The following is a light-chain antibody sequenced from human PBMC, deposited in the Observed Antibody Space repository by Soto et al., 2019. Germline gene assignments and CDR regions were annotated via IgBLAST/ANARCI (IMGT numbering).Light chain of an antibody. J-gene: IGKJ4*01. CDR2: AAS. CDR1: QDIRNW. CDR3: QQANSLPPT. Sequence: DIQMTQSPSSVSASVGDRVTITCRASQDIRNWLAWYQQKPGKAPNLLIYAASNLQSGVPSRFSGSGSGADFTLTITSLQPEDFATYFCQQANSLPPTFGGGTKVEIK. V-gene: IGKV1D-12*01.